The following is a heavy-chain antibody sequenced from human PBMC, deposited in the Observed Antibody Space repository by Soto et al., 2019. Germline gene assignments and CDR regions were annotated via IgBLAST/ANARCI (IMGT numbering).Heavy chain of an antibody. CDR1: GFTFRSYP. V-gene: IGHV3-30-3*02. J-gene: IGHJ4*02. D-gene: IGHD3-3*01. Sequence: PGGSLRLSCAASGFTFRSYPMHWVRQAPGKGLEWVAIVSYDGITKYADSVKGRFAISRDNSNNTLLLQMNSLRTEDTAVYYCTKEGLFWSGSFDSWGQGTLVTVSS. CDR3: TKEGLFWSGSFDS. CDR2: VSYDGITK.